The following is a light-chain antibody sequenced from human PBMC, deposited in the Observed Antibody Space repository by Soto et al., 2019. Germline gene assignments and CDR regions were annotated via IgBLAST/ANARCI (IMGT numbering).Light chain of an antibody. CDR1: QSISSW. CDR3: QQYNSYSPA. Sequence: MNMCPSTLSDSLGDRVIITCRASQSISSWLAWYQQKPWKAPKLLISKASSLESGVPSRFSGSGSGTEFTLTISYLQPDDFATYYCQQYNSYSPAFGQGPKVDIK. CDR2: KAS. V-gene: IGKV1-5*03. J-gene: IGKJ1*01.